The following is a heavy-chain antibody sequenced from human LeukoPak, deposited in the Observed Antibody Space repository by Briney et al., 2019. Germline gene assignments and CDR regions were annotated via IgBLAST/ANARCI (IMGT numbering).Heavy chain of an antibody. CDR3: AKDRITPIFDY. CDR2: ISSRGTTM. V-gene: IGHV3-48*01. Sequence: GGALRLSCAASGFTFSSYDMNWVRQAPGKGPEWVSYISSRGTTMYYADSVKGRFTISRDNAKKSLDLQMNSLRAEDTAVYYCAKDRITPIFDYWGQGTLVTVSS. CDR1: GFTFSSYD. D-gene: IGHD3-10*01. J-gene: IGHJ4*02.